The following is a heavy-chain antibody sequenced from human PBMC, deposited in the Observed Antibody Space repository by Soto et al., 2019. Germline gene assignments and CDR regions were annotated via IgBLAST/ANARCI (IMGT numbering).Heavy chain of an antibody. CDR3: ARNSGYYFDY. Sequence: QVQLVESGGGVVQPGRSLRLSCAATGFTFSAYGMHWVRQAPGKGLEWLAVIWYDASNEYYADSGEGRFTISRDSSKNTLYLEMNILRAEDTAVYYCARNSGYYFDYWGQGTLVTVS. CDR2: IWYDASNE. V-gene: IGHV3-33*01. D-gene: IGHD1-26*01. J-gene: IGHJ4*02. CDR1: GFTFSAYG.